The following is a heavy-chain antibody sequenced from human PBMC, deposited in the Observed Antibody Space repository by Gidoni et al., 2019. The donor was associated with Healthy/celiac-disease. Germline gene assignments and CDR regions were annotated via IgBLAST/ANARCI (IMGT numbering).Heavy chain of an antibody. J-gene: IGHJ6*03. CDR2: IYYSGST. CDR3: ARHYYYDSSGYYEAYYYYYYMDV. Sequence: QLQLQESGPGLVKPSETLSLACTVSGGSISSSSYYLGWIRQPPGKGLEWIGSIYYSGSTYYNPSLKSRVTISVDTSKNQFSLKLSSVTAADTAVYYCARHYYYDSSGYYEAYYYYYYMDVWGKGTTVTVSS. V-gene: IGHV4-39*01. CDR1: GGSISSSSYY. D-gene: IGHD3-22*01.